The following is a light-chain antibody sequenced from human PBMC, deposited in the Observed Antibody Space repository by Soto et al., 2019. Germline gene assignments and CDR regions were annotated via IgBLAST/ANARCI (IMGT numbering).Light chain of an antibody. CDR1: QTVTNNY. J-gene: IGKJ3*01. CDR2: GTS. Sequence: EIVLTQSPGTLSLSPGERATLSCRASQTVTNNYLAWYQQKPGQAPRLLIYGTSTRDAGIPDRFSGSGSGTDFTLTISRLEPDDFAGYYCQQYVWSPQFTFGPGTKVDIK. CDR3: QQYVWSPQFT. V-gene: IGKV3-20*01.